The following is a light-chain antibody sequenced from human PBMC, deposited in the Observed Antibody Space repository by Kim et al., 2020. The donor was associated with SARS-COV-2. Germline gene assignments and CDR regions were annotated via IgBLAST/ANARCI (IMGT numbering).Light chain of an antibody. Sequence: SYELTQPPPVSVSPGQTASITCSGDKLGDKYAYWYQQKPGQSPVVVIYQDNKRPSGIPERFSGSNSGNTATLTISGTQAMDEADYYCQAWDSRSYVVFGGGTRRTFL. CDR2: QDN. CDR3: QAWDSRSYVV. J-gene: IGLJ2*01. V-gene: IGLV3-1*01. CDR1: KLGDKY.